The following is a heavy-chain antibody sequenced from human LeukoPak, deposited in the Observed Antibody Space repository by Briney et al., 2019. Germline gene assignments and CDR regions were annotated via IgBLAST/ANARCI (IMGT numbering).Heavy chain of an antibody. CDR2: INHSRST. J-gene: IGHJ6*02. CDR1: GGSFSGYY. V-gene: IGHV4-34*01. D-gene: IGHD2-2*01. CDR3: ARGPEYCSSTSCQVYYYGMDV. Sequence: SETLSLTCAVYGGSFSGYYWSWIRQPPGKGLEWIGEINHSRSTNYNPSLKSRVTISVDTSKNQFSLKLSSVTAADTAVYYCARGPEYCSSTSCQVYYYGMDVWGQGTTVTVSS.